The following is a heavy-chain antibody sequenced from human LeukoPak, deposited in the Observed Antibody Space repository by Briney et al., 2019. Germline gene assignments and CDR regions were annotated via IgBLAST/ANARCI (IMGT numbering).Heavy chain of an antibody. Sequence: ASVKVSCKASGYTFTGYYMHWVRQAPGQGLEWMGWIGPNSGGTNYAQKFQGRVTMTRDTSISTAYMELSSLRSDDPAVYYCAKDSPEAAAGIIQHWGQGTLVTDSS. CDR2: IGPNSGGT. J-gene: IGHJ1*01. CDR1: GYTFTGYY. D-gene: IGHD6-13*01. CDR3: AKDSPEAAAGIIQH. V-gene: IGHV1-2*02.